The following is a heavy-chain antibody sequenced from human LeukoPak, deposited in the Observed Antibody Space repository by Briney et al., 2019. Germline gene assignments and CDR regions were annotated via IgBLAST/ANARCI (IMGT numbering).Heavy chain of an antibody. CDR3: ARAHYDFWSGYYRTPVAFDI. Sequence: PSGTLSLTCAVSGGSISSPNWWNWVRPPPGKGLEWIGEIYHSGSANYNPSLKSRVTISVDTSKNQFSLKLSSVTAADTAVYYCARAHYDFWSGYYRTPVAFDIWGQGTMVTVSS. J-gene: IGHJ3*02. D-gene: IGHD3-3*01. V-gene: IGHV4-4*02. CDR2: IYHSGSA. CDR1: GGSISSPNW.